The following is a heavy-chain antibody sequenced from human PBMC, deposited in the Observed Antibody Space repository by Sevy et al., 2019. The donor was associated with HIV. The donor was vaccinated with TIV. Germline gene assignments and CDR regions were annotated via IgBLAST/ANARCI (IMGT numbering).Heavy chain of an antibody. J-gene: IGHJ6*02. D-gene: IGHD2-15*01. V-gene: IGHV4-59*01. CDR3: ARAGGSTDRRMDV. CDR2: IYDSETT. Sequence: SETLSLTCTVSGGSISSFYWSWIRQPPGKGLEYIGYIYDSETTNYNPSLKSRVTISVDTSKNQFSLRLSSLTAAETAVYYRARAGGSTDRRMDVWGQGTTVTVSS. CDR1: GGSISSFY.